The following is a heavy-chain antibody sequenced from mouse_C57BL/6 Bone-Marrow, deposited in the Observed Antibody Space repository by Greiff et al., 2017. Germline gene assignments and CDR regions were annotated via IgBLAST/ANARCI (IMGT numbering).Heavy chain of an antibody. D-gene: IGHD1-1*01. Sequence: QVQLQQSGPELVKPGASVKISCKASGYAFSSSWMNWVKQRPGKGLEWIGRIYPGDGDTNYNGKFKGKATLTADKSSSTAYMQLSSLTSEDSAVCYCARTHYGSSPWYFDGWGTGATVTVAS. J-gene: IGHJ1*03. CDR2: IYPGDGDT. CDR3: ARTHYGSSPWYFDG. V-gene: IGHV1-82*01. CDR1: GYAFSSSW.